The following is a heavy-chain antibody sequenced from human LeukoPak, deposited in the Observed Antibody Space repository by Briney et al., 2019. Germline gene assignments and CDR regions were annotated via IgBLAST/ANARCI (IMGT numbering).Heavy chain of an antibody. CDR1: GGSISSSSYY. D-gene: IGHD6-19*01. CDR3: ARGGWCEGPHYYYYMDV. J-gene: IGHJ6*03. Sequence: SETLSLTCTVSGGSISSSSYYWGWIRQPPWKGLEWIGSIYYSGSTYYNPSLKSRVTISVDTSKNQFSLKLSSVTAADTAVYYCARGGWCEGPHYYYYMDVWGKGTTVTVSS. CDR2: IYYSGST. V-gene: IGHV4-39*01.